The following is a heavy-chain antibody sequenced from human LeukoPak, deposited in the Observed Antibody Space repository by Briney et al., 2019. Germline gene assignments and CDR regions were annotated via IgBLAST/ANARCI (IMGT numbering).Heavy chain of an antibody. V-gene: IGHV3-7*04. CDR1: GFTFSTYW. CDR3: ARAAQYYYYGMDV. J-gene: IGHJ6*02. CDR2: LNQDGSEK. D-gene: IGHD6-13*01. Sequence: GGSLRLSCAASGFTFSTYWMSWVRQAPGKGLEWVAILNQDGSEKYYVDSVKGRFTISRDNAKNSLYLQMNSLRAEDTAVYYCARAAQYYYYGMDVWGQGTTVTVSS.